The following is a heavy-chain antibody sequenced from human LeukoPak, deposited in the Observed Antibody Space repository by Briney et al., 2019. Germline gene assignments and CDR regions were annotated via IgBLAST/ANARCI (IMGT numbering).Heavy chain of an antibody. CDR2: FDPEDGET. CDR1: GYTLTELS. D-gene: IGHD2-2*01. J-gene: IGHJ4*02. CDR3: ATETGGYCSSTSCLPDY. Sequence: GASVKVSCKVSGYTLTELSMHWVRQAPGKGLEWMGGFDPEDGETIYAQKLQGRVTMTEDTSTDTAYMELSSLRSEDTAVYYCATETGGYCSSTSCLPDYWGQGTLVTVSS. V-gene: IGHV1-24*01.